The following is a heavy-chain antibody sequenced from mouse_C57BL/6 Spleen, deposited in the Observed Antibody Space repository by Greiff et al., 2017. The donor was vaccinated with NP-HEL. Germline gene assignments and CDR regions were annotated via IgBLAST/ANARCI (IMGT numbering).Heavy chain of an antibody. D-gene: IGHD2-3*01. V-gene: IGHV14-4*01. CDR3: TAGGMVTLRSAY. CDR1: GFNIKDDY. Sequence: EVQLQQSGAELVRPGASVKLSCTASGFNIKDDYMHWVKQRPEQGLEWIGWIDPENGDTEYASKFQGKATITADTSSSTAYLQLSSLTSEDTAVYYLTAGGMVTLRSAYWGQGTLVTVSA. CDR2: IDPENGDT. J-gene: IGHJ3*01.